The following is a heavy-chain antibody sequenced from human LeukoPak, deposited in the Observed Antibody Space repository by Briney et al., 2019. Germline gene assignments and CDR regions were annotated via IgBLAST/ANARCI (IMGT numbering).Heavy chain of an antibody. CDR3: ARSLEYSSFPFDY. CDR1: GYTFTSYG. CDR2: VNPYNGNT. J-gene: IGHJ4*02. V-gene: IGHV1-18*01. D-gene: IGHD6-6*01. Sequence: ASVKVSCKASGYTFTSYGITWVRQAPGQGLECMGWVNPYNGNTNYAQKLQGRVTMTTDTSTSTAYMELTSLRSDDTAVYYCARSLEYSSFPFDYWGQGTLVTVSS.